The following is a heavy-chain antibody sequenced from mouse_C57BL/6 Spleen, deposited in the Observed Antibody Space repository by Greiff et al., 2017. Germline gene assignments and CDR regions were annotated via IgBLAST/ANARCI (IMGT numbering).Heavy chain of an antibody. CDR1: GYAFSSSW. Sequence: QVQLKESGPELVKPGASVKISCKASGYAFSSSWMNWVKQRPGKGLEWIGRIYPGDGDTNYNGKFKGKATLTADKSSSTAYMQLSSLTSEDSAVYFCARNYSNFYWYFDVWGTGTTVTVSS. CDR3: ARNYSNFYWYFDV. J-gene: IGHJ1*03. V-gene: IGHV1-82*01. CDR2: IYPGDGDT. D-gene: IGHD2-5*01.